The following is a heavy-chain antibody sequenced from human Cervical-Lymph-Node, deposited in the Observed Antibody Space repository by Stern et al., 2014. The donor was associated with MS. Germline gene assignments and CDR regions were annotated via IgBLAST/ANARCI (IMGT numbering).Heavy chain of an antibody. D-gene: IGHD6-19*01. CDR2: INPSGGST. J-gene: IGHJ1*01. CDR3: ARDQNYGSGWKRGRAEYFQH. CDR1: GYTFTSYY. Sequence: VQLVESGAEVKKPGASVKVSCKASGYTFTSYYMHWVRQAPGQGLEWMGIINPSGGSTSYAQKFQGRVTMTRDTSTSTVYMELSSLRSEDTAVYYCARDQNYGSGWKRGRAEYFQHWGQGTLVTVSS. V-gene: IGHV1-46*01.